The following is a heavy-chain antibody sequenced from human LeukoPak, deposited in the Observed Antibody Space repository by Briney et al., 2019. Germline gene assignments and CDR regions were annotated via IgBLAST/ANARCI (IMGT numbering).Heavy chain of an antibody. CDR3: AREVSSSYYFDY. V-gene: IGHV3-48*02. CDR1: GFTFSSYS. CDR2: ISSSSSTI. J-gene: IGHJ4*02. D-gene: IGHD6-6*01. Sequence: GGSLRLSCAASGFTFSSYSMNWVRQAPGKGLEWVSYISSSSSTIYYADSVKGRFAISRDNAKNSLYLQMNSLRDEDTAVYYCAREVSSSYYFDYWGQGTMVTVSS.